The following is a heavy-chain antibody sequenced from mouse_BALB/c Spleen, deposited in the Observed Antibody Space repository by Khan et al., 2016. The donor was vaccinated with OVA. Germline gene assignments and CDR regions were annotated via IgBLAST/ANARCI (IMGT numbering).Heavy chain of an antibody. Sequence: EVELVESGPGLVKPSQSLSLTCTVTGYSIPTNYAWDWIRQFPGNKLEWMGYISYSGSPSYNPSLKSRISLTRDTSKNQFFLQLNSVTTEDTATYYCARKNYYGYAVDYWGQGTSVTVSS. V-gene: IGHV3-2*02. J-gene: IGHJ4*01. CDR2: ISYSGSP. CDR3: ARKNYYGYAVDY. D-gene: IGHD1-1*01. CDR1: GYSIPTNYA.